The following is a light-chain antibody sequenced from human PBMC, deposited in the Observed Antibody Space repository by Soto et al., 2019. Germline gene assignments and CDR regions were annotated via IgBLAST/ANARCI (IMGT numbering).Light chain of an antibody. J-gene: IGLJ1*01. V-gene: IGLV2-14*03. CDR2: EVT. Sequence: QYALTQPASVSGSRGQSITISCTGTSSDIGDYNYVSWYKQYPGKAPKHIIFEVTNRPAGISNRFSGSKSGNTSSLTIPGLQAEDEADYYCSLFTRGSTPCVFGSGTKVTVL. CDR1: SSDIGDYNY. CDR3: SLFTRGSTPCV.